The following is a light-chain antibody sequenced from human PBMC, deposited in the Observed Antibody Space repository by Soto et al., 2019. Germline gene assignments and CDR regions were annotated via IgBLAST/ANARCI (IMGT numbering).Light chain of an antibody. Sequence: DIQMTQSPSTLSAFVGDRVTITCRASQSLSGWLAWYQQKPGKAPNLLIYDTSTLKSGVPSRFSGSGSGADFTLTISSLQPEDFATYYCQQYNSYSRTFGQGTKVDNK. J-gene: IGKJ1*01. CDR1: QSLSGW. CDR3: QQYNSYSRT. CDR2: DTS. V-gene: IGKV1-5*01.